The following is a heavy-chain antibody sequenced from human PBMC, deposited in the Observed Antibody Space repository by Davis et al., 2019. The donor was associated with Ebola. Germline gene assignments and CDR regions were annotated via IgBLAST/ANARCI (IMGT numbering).Heavy chain of an antibody. D-gene: IGHD4-11*01. CDR3: EKERMGTVITEIDY. J-gene: IGHJ4*02. Sequence: ASVKVSCKASGYTFTSYGISWVRQAAGQGLEWMGWISAYNGNTKYAQKLQGRVTMNTETSTSTAYMELRRRRADDTAVYYCEKERMGTVITEIDYWGQGTLVTVSS. CDR2: ISAYNGNT. V-gene: IGHV1-18*01. CDR1: GYTFTSYG.